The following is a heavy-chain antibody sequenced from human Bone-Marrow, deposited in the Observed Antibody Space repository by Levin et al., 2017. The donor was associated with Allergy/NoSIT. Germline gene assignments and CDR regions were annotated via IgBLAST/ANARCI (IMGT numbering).Heavy chain of an antibody. CDR3: ARYNYEYNALDI. Sequence: GESLKISCAASGFTFRTHDMHWVRQGTGKGLEWVSTIVTACDTYYPDSVRGRFPISRENAKNSLYLQMNGLSAGDTAVYYCARYNYEYNALDIWGQGTMVTVSS. CDR1: GFTFRTHD. J-gene: IGHJ3*02. CDR2: IVTACDT. D-gene: IGHD5-18*01. V-gene: IGHV3-13*01.